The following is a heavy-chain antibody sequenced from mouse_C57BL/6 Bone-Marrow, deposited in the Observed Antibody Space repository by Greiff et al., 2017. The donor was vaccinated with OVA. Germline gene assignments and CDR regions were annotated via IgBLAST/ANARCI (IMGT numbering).Heavy chain of an antibody. Sequence: LKESGPGILQPSQTLSLTCSFSGFSLSTFGMGLGWIRQPSGKGLEWLAHIWWDDDKYYNPALKSRLTISKDTSKNQVFLKIANVDTADTATYYCAPNYYGSSLYWYFDVWGTGTTVTVSS. V-gene: IGHV8-8*01. CDR3: APNYYGSSLYWYFDV. J-gene: IGHJ1*03. CDR1: GFSLSTFGMG. D-gene: IGHD1-1*01. CDR2: IWWDDDK.